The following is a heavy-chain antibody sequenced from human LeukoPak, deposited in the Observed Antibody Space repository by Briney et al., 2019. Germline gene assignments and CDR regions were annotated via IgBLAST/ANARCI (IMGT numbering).Heavy chain of an antibody. D-gene: IGHD5-18*01. CDR3: ARGEDTAMIRYDY. J-gene: IGHJ4*02. Sequence: ASVKVSCKASGYTFTGYYMHWVRQAPGQGLEWMGWINPNSGGTNYAQKFQGWVTMTRDTSISTAYMELSRLRSDDTAVYYCARGEDTAMIRYDYRGQGTLVTVSS. CDR1: GYTFTGYY. V-gene: IGHV1-2*04. CDR2: INPNSGGT.